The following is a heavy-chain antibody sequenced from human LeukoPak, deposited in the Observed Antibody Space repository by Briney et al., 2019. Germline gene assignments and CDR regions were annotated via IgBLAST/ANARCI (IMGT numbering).Heavy chain of an antibody. J-gene: IGHJ5*02. CDR1: GFTFSDYY. CDR3: ARGCSGGSCYATLRNWFDP. CDR2: ISSSGSTK. Sequence: GGSLRLSCAASGFTFSDYYMSWIRQAPGKGLEWVSYISSSGSTKYYADSVKGRFTISRDNAKNSLYLQMNSLRAEDTAVYYCARGCSGGSCYATLRNWFDPWGQGTLVTVSS. V-gene: IGHV3-11*01. D-gene: IGHD2-15*01.